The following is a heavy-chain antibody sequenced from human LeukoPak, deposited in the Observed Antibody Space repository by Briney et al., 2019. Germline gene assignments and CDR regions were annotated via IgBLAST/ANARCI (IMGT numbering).Heavy chain of an antibody. V-gene: IGHV3-33*08. D-gene: IGHD6-13*01. CDR3: VRGVGVSRFNYFDP. Sequence: GGSLRLSCSASGFPFSSYAMHWVRQAPGKGLEWVAVIWYDASNKYYADSVKGRFTISRDNSKNTLFLQMNSLRDDDTAVYYCVRGVGVSRFNYFDPWGQGTLVIVSS. J-gene: IGHJ5*02. CDR1: GFPFSSYA. CDR2: IWYDASNK.